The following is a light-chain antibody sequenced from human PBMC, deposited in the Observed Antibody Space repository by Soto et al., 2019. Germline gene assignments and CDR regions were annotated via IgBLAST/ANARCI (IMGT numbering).Light chain of an antibody. Sequence: EIVLTQSPGTLSLSPGERATLSCRASQSVSSSYLAWYQQKPGQAPRLLIYGASSRATGIPDRFSGSGSGTDFTITISRLEHEDFAVYYCQQYGSSRWTFGQGTKVEIK. CDR1: QSVSSSY. J-gene: IGKJ1*01. V-gene: IGKV3-20*01. CDR2: GAS. CDR3: QQYGSSRWT.